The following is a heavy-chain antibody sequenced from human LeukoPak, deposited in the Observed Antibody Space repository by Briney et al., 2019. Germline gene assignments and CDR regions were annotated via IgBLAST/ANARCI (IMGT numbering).Heavy chain of an antibody. V-gene: IGHV3-53*01. J-gene: IGHJ4*02. CDR2: IYSGGSI. D-gene: IGHD6-13*01. CDR1: GFTVSSNY. CDR3: AKEPLAAAGGIDY. Sequence: GGSLRLSCAASGFTVSSNYMTWVRQAPGKGLEWVSVIYSGGSIYYADSVKGRFTISRDNSKNTLYLQMNSLRAEDTAVYYCAKEPLAAAGGIDYWGQGTLVTVSS.